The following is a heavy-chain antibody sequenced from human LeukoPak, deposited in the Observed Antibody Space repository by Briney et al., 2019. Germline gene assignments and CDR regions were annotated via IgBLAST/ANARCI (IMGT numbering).Heavy chain of an antibody. CDR2: ISSSSSYI. Sequence: PGGSLRLSRAASGFTFSSYSMTWVRQAPGKGLEWVSSISSSSSYIYYADSVKGRFTISRDNAKNSLYLQMNSLRAEDTAVYYCAGDAPSSSWYDPYYYYGMDVWGQGTTVTVSS. J-gene: IGHJ6*02. CDR1: GFTFSSYS. CDR3: AGDAPSSSWYDPYYYYGMDV. V-gene: IGHV3-21*01. D-gene: IGHD6-13*01.